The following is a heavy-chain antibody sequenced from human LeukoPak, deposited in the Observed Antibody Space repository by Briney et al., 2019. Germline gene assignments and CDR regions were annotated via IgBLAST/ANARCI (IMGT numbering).Heavy chain of an antibody. J-gene: IGHJ4*02. Sequence: PGGSLRLSCGASGFTFSNYGMLWVRQAPGKGLEWVAFIRYDGNNKLYADSVKGRFTISRDNPKNTLYLHINSLRAEDTAVYYCARRAGAYSHPYDYWGQGTLVTVSS. CDR1: GFTFSNYG. V-gene: IGHV3-30*02. D-gene: IGHD4/OR15-4a*01. CDR3: ARRAGAYSHPYDY. CDR2: IRYDGNNK.